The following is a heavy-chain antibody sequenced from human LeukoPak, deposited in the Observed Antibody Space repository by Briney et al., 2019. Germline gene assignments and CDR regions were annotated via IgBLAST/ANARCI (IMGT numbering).Heavy chain of an antibody. CDR3: ARGLPGENGQSGAFGYYYYYMDV. CDR2: IIPILGIA. V-gene: IGHV1-69*04. J-gene: IGHJ6*03. CDR1: GGTFSSYA. D-gene: IGHD1-26*01. Sequence: GASVKVSCKASGGTFSSYAISWVRQAPGQGLEWMGRIIPILGIANCAQKFQGRVTITADESTSTAYMELSSLRSEDTAVYYCARGLPGENGQSGAFGYYYYYMDVWGKGTTVTVSS.